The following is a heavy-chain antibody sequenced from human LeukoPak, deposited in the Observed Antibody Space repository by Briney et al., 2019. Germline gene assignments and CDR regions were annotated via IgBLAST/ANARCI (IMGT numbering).Heavy chain of an antibody. CDR1: GYSLTSYW. D-gene: IGHD5-12*01. J-gene: IGHJ3*02. CDR3: TRRGYSGDAFDI. CDR2: IDPSDSYT. V-gene: IGHV5-10-1*01. Sequence: GESLQISCKGSGYSLTSYWISWVRQMPGKGLEWMGRIDPSDSYTKYSPSFQGHVTISADKSISTAYLQWSSLKASDTAMYYCTRRGYSGDAFDIWGQGTMVTVSS.